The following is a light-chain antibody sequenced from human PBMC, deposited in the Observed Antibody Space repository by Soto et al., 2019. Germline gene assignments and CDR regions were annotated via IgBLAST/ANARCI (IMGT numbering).Light chain of an antibody. CDR1: QSLVYSDGNTY. V-gene: IGKV2-24*01. CDR3: MQATQFPYA. Sequence: DIVMTQSPLTSPVTLGQPASISCRSSQSLVYSDGNTYLSWLQQRPGQPPRLLIYKISNQFSGVPDRFSGSGAGKDFTLKISRVEAEDVGVYYCMQATQFPYAFGQGTKLEI. J-gene: IGKJ2*01. CDR2: KIS.